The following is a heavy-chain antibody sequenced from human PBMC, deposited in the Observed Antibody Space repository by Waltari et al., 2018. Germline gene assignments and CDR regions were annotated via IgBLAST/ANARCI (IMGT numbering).Heavy chain of an antibody. Sequence: EVQLVPSGAEVKKPGESLKTSCKGSGYSFTTYWIGWVRQMPGNGLAWSGVIYPGHSDYSHSPSFQGQVTISADKSISTAYLQWSSLKASDTAMYYCARHLLLTAGYSGYPRGNWFDPWGQGTLVTVSS. CDR3: ARHLLLTAGYSGYPRGNWFDP. J-gene: IGHJ5*02. D-gene: IGHD5-12*01. CDR1: GYSFTTYW. V-gene: IGHV5-51*01. CDR2: IYPGHSDY.